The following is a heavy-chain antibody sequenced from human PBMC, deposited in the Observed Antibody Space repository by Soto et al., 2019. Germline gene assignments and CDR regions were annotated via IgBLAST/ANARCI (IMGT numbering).Heavy chain of an antibody. D-gene: IGHD4-17*01. Sequence: GGSLRLSCAASGFTFSSYAMHWVRQAPGKGLEWVAVISYDGSNKYYADSVKGRFTISRDNSKNTLYLQMNSLRAEDTAVYYCARVVDRDYGGNSRYFDYWGQGTLVTVSS. CDR2: ISYDGSNK. V-gene: IGHV3-30-3*01. J-gene: IGHJ4*02. CDR1: GFTFSSYA. CDR3: ARVVDRDYGGNSRYFDY.